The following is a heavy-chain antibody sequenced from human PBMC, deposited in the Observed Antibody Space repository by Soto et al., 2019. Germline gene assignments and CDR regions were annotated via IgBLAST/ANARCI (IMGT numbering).Heavy chain of an antibody. CDR2: ITYNGRT. J-gene: IGHJ6*02. Sequence: SETLSLTCTVSGDPVSSGRFYWSWVRQSPGRTLEWIGYITYNGRTKYSPSLQSRLSISMDTSKNQVSMRLTSVTAADTAVYYCARDRGNSSSSYFGLEVWGQGTTVTVSS. D-gene: IGHD6-6*01. CDR3: ARDRGNSSSSYFGLEV. CDR1: GDPVSSGRFY. V-gene: IGHV4-61*01.